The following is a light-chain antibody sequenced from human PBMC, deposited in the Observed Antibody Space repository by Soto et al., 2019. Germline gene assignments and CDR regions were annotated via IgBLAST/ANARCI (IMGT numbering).Light chain of an antibody. Sequence: DIQMTQSPSSLSASVGDRVVITCRASQTIRTYLNWYQQKPGKAPKLLIYAASSLQSGVPSRFSGSGSGTDVTLTISRLQPEDIASFYCQQSYSTANTLGQGTKLDIK. J-gene: IGKJ2*01. CDR2: AAS. V-gene: IGKV1-39*01. CDR3: QQSYSTANT. CDR1: QTIRTY.